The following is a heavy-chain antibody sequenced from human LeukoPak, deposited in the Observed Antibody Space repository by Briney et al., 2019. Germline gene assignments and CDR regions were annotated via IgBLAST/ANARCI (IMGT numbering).Heavy chain of an antibody. CDR2: INHSGST. V-gene: IGHV4-34*01. D-gene: IGHD1-26*01. CDR3: ATPTDYYYYYGMDV. CDR1: GGSFSGYY. J-gene: IGHJ6*02. Sequence: SETLSLTCAVYGGSFSGYYWSWIRQPPGKGLEWTGEINHSGSTNYNPSLKSRVTISVDTSKNQFSLKLSSVTAADTAVYYCATPTDYYYYYGMDVWGQGTTVTVSS.